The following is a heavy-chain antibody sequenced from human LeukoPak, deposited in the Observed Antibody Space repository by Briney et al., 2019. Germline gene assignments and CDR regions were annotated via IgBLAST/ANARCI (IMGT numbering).Heavy chain of an antibody. D-gene: IGHD6-19*01. CDR3: APGSSGPYYFDY. J-gene: IGHJ4*02. CDR1: GYTLTELS. Sequence: SVKVSCKVSGYTLTELSMHWVRQAPGKGLEWMVGFDPEDGETIYAQNFQGRFTITENTSTDTAYMELSSVRSEDTAVYYCAPGSSGPYYFDYWGQGTLVPVSS. CDR2: FDPEDGET. V-gene: IGHV1-24*01.